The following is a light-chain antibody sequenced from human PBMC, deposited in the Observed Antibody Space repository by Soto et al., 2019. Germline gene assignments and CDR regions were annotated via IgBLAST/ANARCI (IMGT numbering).Light chain of an antibody. CDR3: QQNNSNRFT. J-gene: IGKJ3*01. CDR2: KAS. CDR1: QSISSW. V-gene: IGKV1-5*03. Sequence: DIHITQSPSTLSASVGDSVTITCRASQSISSWLAWYQQKPGKAPKLLIYKASSLESGVPSRFSGSGSGTEFTLTISSLQPEDFATYYCQQNNSNRFTFGQGTKVDIK.